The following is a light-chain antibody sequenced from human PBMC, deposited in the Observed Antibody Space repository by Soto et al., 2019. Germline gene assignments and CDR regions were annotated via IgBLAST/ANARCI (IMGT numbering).Light chain of an antibody. V-gene: IGLV2-14*01. CDR2: EVS. CDR3: SSYTTSTTRII. CDR1: SSDVGGYNH. J-gene: IGLJ2*01. Sequence: QSVLTQPAAVSGSPGQSITISCTGSSSDVGGYNHVSWYQQHPGKAPKLMIYEVSNRPSGVSNRSSGSKSGNTASLTISGLQAEDEADYYCSSYTTSTTRIIFGGGTKVTVL.